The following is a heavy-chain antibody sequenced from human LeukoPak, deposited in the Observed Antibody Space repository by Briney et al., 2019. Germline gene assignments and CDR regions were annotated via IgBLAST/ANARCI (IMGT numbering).Heavy chain of an antibody. CDR2: ISSSGSTI. CDR1: GFTFSDYY. Sequence: PGGSLRLSCAASGFTFSDYYMGWIRQAPGKGLEWVSYISSSGSTIYYADSVKGRFTISRDNAKNTLYLQMNSLRAEDTAVYYCARDGYSFGHDFDYWGQGTLVTVSS. V-gene: IGHV3-11*04. D-gene: IGHD5-18*01. CDR3: ARDGYSFGHDFDY. J-gene: IGHJ4*02.